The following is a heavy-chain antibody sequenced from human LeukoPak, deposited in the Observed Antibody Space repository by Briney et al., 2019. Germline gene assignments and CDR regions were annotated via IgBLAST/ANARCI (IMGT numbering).Heavy chain of an antibody. CDR3: AREGSGSYSGDY. D-gene: IGHD1-26*01. CDR1: GYTFTGYY. Sequence: ASVKVSCKASGYTFTGYYMHWVRQAPGQGLEWMGRINPNSGGTDYAQKFQGRVTMTRDTSISTAYMELSRLRSDDTAVYYCAREGSGSYSGDYWGQGTLVTVSS. V-gene: IGHV1-2*06. CDR2: INPNSGGT. J-gene: IGHJ4*02.